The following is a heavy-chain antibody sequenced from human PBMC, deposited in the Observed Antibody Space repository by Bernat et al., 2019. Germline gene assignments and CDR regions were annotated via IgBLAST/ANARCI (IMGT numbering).Heavy chain of an antibody. Sequence: QVQLVESGGGVVQPGRSLRLSCAASGFTFSSYAMHWVRQAPGKGLEWVAVISYDGSNKYYADSVKGRFTISRDNSKNKLYLQMNSLRAEDTAVYYCATGRYHGMDVWGQGTTVTVSS. J-gene: IGHJ6*02. D-gene: IGHD1-14*01. V-gene: IGHV3-30-3*01. CDR2: ISYDGSNK. CDR3: ATGRYHGMDV. CDR1: GFTFSSYA.